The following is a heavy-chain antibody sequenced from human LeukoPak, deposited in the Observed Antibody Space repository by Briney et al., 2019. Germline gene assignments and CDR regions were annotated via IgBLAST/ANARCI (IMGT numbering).Heavy chain of an antibody. CDR1: GGSISSYY. CDR2: IYTSGST. Sequence: SETLSLTCTVSGGSISSYYWSWIRQPPGKGLEWIGYIYTSGSTNYNPSLKSRVTISVDTSNNKFSLKLTSLTAADTAVYYCVRHLSAGRPAFDIWGQGTMVTVSS. CDR3: VRHLSAGRPAFDI. J-gene: IGHJ3*02. V-gene: IGHV4-4*09. D-gene: IGHD2-15*01.